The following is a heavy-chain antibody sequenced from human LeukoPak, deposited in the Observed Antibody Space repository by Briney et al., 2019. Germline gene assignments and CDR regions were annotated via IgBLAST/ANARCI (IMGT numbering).Heavy chain of an antibody. J-gene: IGHJ3*02. V-gene: IGHV3-9*01. CDR3: AKDYGITGTSDAFDI. Sequence: PGRSLRLSCAASGFTFDDYAMHRVRQAPGKGLEWVSGISWNSGSIGYADSVKGRFTISRDNAKNSLYLQMNSLRAEDTALYYCAKDYGITGTSDAFDIWGQGTMVTVSS. D-gene: IGHD1-20*01. CDR1: GFTFDDYA. CDR2: ISWNSGSI.